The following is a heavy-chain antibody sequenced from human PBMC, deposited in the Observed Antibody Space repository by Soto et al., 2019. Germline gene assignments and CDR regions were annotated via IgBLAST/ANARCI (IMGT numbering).Heavy chain of an antibody. CDR2: IIPIFGTA. V-gene: IGHV1-69*01. D-gene: IGHD1-26*01. CDR3: ARQLRPISCFDY. J-gene: IGHJ4*02. CDR1: GDRKSIDA. Sequence: PLKLYWKAAGDRKSIDAISWVRQTKGKGLEWMGGIIPIFGTANSAQKFQGRVTITADEPTSTAYMELSSLRSEDTAVYYCARQLRPISCFDYSGQGTLGTVYS.